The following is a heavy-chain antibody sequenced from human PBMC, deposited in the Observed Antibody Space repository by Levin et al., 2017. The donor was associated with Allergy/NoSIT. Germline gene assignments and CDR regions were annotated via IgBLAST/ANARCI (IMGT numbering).Heavy chain of an antibody. CDR3: ARSVAAAGDY. Sequence: HPGGSLRLSCAASGFTFSSYWMSWVRQAPGKGLEWVANIKEDGSDSYYVDSVKGRFTISRDNARNSLYLQMNSLRAEDTAVYFCARSVAAAGDYWGQGTLVTVSS. D-gene: IGHD6-13*01. J-gene: IGHJ4*02. CDR2: IKEDGSDS. CDR1: GFTFSSYW. V-gene: IGHV3-7*02.